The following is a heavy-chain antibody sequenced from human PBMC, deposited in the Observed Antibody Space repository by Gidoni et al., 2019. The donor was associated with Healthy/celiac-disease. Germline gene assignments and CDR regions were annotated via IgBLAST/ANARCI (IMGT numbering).Heavy chain of an antibody. CDR2: IKSKTDGGTT. Sequence: EVKLVESGGGLVKPGGSLRLSCAASGFTFSNAWLNWVRQAPGKGLEWVGRIKSKTDGGTTDYAAPVKGRFTISRDDSKNTLYLQMNSLKTEDTAVYYCTRDDSSGYYFHPWGQGTLVTVSS. V-gene: IGHV3-15*07. D-gene: IGHD3-22*01. J-gene: IGHJ1*01. CDR1: GFTFSNAW. CDR3: TRDDSSGYYFHP.